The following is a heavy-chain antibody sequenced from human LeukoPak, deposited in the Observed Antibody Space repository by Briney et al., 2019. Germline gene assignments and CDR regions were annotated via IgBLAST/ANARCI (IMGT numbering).Heavy chain of an antibody. CDR3: KKGSSRWYSFLFDY. CDR2: ISGGST. J-gene: IGHJ4*02. V-gene: IGHV3-38-3*01. D-gene: IGHD6-13*01. Sequence: PGGSLRLSCAASGFTVSSNEMSWVRQAPGKGLEWVSSISGGSTYYADSRKGRFTISRDNSKNTLHLQMNSLRAEDTAVYYCKKGSSRWYSFLFDYWGQGTLVTVSS. CDR1: GFTVSSNE.